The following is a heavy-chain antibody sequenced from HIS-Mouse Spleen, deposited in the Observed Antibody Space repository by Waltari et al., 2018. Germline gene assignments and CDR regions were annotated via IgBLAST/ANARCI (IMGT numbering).Heavy chain of an antibody. Sequence: QLQLQEPGPGLVKPSETLSLTCTVCGGSISRSSYYRGRIRQPPGKGLQWIGSIYYSGSTYYNPSLKSRVTISVDTSKNQFSLKLSSVTAADTAVYYCAREIPYSSSWYDWYFDLWGRGTLVTVSS. CDR2: IYYSGST. V-gene: IGHV4-39*07. D-gene: IGHD6-13*01. CDR3: AREIPYSSSWYDWYFDL. J-gene: IGHJ2*01. CDR1: GGSISRSSYY.